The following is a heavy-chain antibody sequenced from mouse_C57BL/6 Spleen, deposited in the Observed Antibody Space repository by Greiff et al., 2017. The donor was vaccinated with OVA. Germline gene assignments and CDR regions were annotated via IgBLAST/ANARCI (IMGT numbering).Heavy chain of an antibody. V-gene: IGHV5-4*01. CDR3: ARDPELDY. J-gene: IGHJ2*01. Sequence: EVQRVESGGGLVKPGGSLKLSCAASGFTFSSYAMSWVRQTPEKRLEWVATISDGGSYTYYPDNVKGRFTISRDNAKNNLYLQMSHLKSEDTAMYYCARDPELDYWGQGTTLTVSS. D-gene: IGHD4-1*01. CDR2: ISDGGSYT. CDR1: GFTFSSYA.